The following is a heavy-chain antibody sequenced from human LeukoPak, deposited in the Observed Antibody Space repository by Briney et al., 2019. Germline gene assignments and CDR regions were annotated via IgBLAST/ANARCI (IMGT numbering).Heavy chain of an antibody. V-gene: IGHV4-59*12. J-gene: IGHJ6*03. CDR2: IYYSGST. D-gene: IGHD6-19*01. Sequence: SETLSLTCTVSGGSISSYYWSWIRQPPGKGLEWIGYIYYSGSTNYNPSLKSRVTISVDTSKNQFSLKLSSVTAADTAVYYCARGCIAVAGTFSSVSYMGVWGKGTTVTVSS. CDR1: GGSISSYY. CDR3: ARGCIAVAGTFSSVSYMGV.